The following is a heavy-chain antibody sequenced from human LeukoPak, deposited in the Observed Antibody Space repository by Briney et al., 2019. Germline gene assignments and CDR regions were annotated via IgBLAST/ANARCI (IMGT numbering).Heavy chain of an antibody. D-gene: IGHD3-22*01. Sequence: ASVKVSCKASGYTFTNYDINWVRQATGQGLEWMGWMNPNSGNTGYAQKFQGRVTMTRNTSISTAYMELNSLRSEDTAMYYCARDRTHYYESSGYYSRWEYWGQGTLVTVSS. CDR3: ARDRTHYYESSGYYSRWEY. CDR2: MNPNSGNT. J-gene: IGHJ4*02. CDR1: GYTFTNYD. V-gene: IGHV1-8*01.